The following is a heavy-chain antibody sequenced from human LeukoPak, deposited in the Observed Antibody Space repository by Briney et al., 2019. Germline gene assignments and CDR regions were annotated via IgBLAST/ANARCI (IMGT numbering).Heavy chain of an antibody. J-gene: IGHJ4*02. Sequence: GGSLRLSCAASGFTFSNYAMSWVRQAPGKGLEWVSGISGSGGSTYYADSVKGRFTISRDNSKNTLYLQMNSLRAEDTAVYYCATSGSQGLSGTDYWGQGTLVTVSS. CDR3: ATSGSQGLSGTDY. D-gene: IGHD1-26*01. CDR1: GFTFSNYA. V-gene: IGHV3-23*01. CDR2: ISGSGGST.